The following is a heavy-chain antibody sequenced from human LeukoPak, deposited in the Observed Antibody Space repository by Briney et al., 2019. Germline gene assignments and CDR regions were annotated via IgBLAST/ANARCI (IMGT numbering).Heavy chain of an antibody. CDR3: AKDRKGGWYYFDH. D-gene: IGHD6-19*01. V-gene: IGHV3-30*02. CDR1: GFTFSSYG. Sequence: GGSLRLPCAASGFTFSSYGMHWVRQAPGKGLEWVAFIRYDGSNKYYADSVKGRFTISRDNSKNTLYLQMNSLRAEDTAVYYCAKDRKGGWYYFDHWGQGTLVTVSS. J-gene: IGHJ4*02. CDR2: IRYDGSNK.